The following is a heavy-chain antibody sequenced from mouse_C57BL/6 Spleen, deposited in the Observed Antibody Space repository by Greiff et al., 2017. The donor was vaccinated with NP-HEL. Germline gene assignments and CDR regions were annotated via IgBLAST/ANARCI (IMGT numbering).Heavy chain of an antibody. CDR3: ARQRSNYFVAY. Sequence: EVLLVESGGGLVKPGGSLKLSCAASGYTFTDYGMHWVRQAPEKGLEWVAYISSGSSTNYYADTVKGRFTISRDNAKNTLYLQMTSLRSEDTAMYYCARQRSNYFVAYWGQGTLVTVSA. CDR1: GYTFTDYG. CDR2: ISSGSSTN. D-gene: IGHD2-5*01. J-gene: IGHJ3*01. V-gene: IGHV5-17*01.